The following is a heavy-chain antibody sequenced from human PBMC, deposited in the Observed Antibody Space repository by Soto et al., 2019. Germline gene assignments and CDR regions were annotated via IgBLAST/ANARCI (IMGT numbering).Heavy chain of an antibody. Sequence: QITLKESGPTLVKPTQTLTLTCTFSGFSLSTSGVGVGWIRQPPGKALEWLALIYWDDDKRYSPSLKSRLTITKDTPKNPVVLTMNHMDPVDPAPYYCAHSWYCSGGSCYYPYYFDYWGQGTLVTVSS. J-gene: IGHJ4*02. D-gene: IGHD2-15*01. CDR1: GFSLSTSGVG. CDR2: IYWDDDK. V-gene: IGHV2-5*02. CDR3: AHSWYCSGGSCYYPYYFDY.